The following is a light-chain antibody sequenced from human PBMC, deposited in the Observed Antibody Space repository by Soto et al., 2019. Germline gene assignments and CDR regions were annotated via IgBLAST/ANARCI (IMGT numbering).Light chain of an antibody. CDR1: LSLLHSNGYNY. CDR2: LGS. J-gene: IGKJ2*01. CDR3: MQALQTPYT. Sequence: DIVMTQSPLSLPVTPGEPASISCRSSLSLLHSNGYNYFDWYLQKPGQSPQLLIYLGSNRASGVTDRFSGSGSGTDCTVKISRVEAEDVGVYYCMQALQTPYTFGQGTKLEIK. V-gene: IGKV2-28*01.